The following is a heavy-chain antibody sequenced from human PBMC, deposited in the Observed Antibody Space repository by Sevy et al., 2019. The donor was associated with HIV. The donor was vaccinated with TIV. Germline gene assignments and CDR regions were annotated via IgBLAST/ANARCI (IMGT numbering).Heavy chain of an antibody. CDR1: GYTFRSHP. CDR3: ARGVGGIFAVVVGRFDS. Sequence: ASVKVSCKSSGYTFRSHPMHWVRQAPGQRLEWMGWIKTDNGYTKYSQKFQDRVTIAMDTSASTVYMELRSLGSEDTAVYYCARGVGGIFAVVVGRFDSWGQGTLVTVSS. V-gene: IGHV1-3*04. D-gene: IGHD3-3*01. J-gene: IGHJ4*02. CDR2: IKTDNGYT.